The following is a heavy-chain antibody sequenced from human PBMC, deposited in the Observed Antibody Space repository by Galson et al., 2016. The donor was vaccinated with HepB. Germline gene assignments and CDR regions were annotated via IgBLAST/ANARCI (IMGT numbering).Heavy chain of an antibody. Sequence: SLRLSCAASGFTFSSYWMHWVRQAPGKGLVWVSRINGDGSDAKYADSVKGRFTISRDNAKNTVYLQMNSLRGEDTAVYYCARITRVYSTNSEGDFDYWGQGSLVTVSS. J-gene: IGHJ4*02. CDR3: ARITRVYSTNSEGDFDY. CDR2: INGDGSDA. D-gene: IGHD4-11*01. CDR1: GFTFSSYW. V-gene: IGHV3-74*01.